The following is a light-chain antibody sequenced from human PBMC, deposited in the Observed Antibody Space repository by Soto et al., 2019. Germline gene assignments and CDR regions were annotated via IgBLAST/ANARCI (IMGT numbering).Light chain of an antibody. CDR3: QQSASTPQT. CDR2: VAS. Sequence: DIQMTQSPYSLSASVGDRVTITCRASQSVGTYVSWYQQKEGKAPKLLINVASTLQSGVASTFSGSGSGTDFTLAISSLQPEDFATYDCQQSASTPQTFGGGTRVEIK. V-gene: IGKV1-39*01. J-gene: IGKJ4*01. CDR1: QSVGTY.